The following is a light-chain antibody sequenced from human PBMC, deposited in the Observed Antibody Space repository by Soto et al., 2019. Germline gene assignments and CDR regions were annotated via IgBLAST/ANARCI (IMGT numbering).Light chain of an antibody. CDR3: QQYKRYSMST. J-gene: IGKJ2*01. CDR2: DAS. CDR1: QSISSW. Sequence: GDRVTITCRASQSISSWLAWYQQKPGKAPKLLIYDASSLESGVPARFSGSGSGTEFTLTLSSLQPDDFAAYYCQQYKRYSMSTFSHGTKLEIK. V-gene: IGKV1-5*01.